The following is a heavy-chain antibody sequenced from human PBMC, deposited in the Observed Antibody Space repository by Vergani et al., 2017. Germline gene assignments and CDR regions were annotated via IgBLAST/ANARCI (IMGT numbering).Heavy chain of an antibody. CDR3: ARDRYYLGSGSYPYFYYYGLDV. CDR1: GFTFSSYW. D-gene: IGHD3-10*01. Sequence: EVELVESGGGFVPPGGSLTISCEASGFTFSSYWMSWVRQTPGKGLEWVANINEDGSETYVVGSLKGRFTISRDSAKNSLYLQMNSLRAEDTGVYYCARDRYYLGSGSYPYFYYYGLDVWGQGTAVTVSS. J-gene: IGHJ6*02. V-gene: IGHV3-7*01. CDR2: INEDGSET.